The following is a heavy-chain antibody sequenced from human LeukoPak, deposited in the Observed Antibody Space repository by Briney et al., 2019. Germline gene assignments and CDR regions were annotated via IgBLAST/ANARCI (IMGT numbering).Heavy chain of an antibody. D-gene: IGHD5-24*01. V-gene: IGHV3-48*04. CDR3: ARDRGSSFRWFDP. CDR1: GFTFSSYS. CDR2: ISSSGSTI. J-gene: IGHJ5*02. Sequence: GGSLRLSCAASGFTFSSYSMNWVRQAPGKGLEWVSYISSSGSTIYYADSVKGRFTISRDNAKNSLYLQMNSLRAEDTAVYYCARDRGSSFRWFDPWGQGTPVTVSS.